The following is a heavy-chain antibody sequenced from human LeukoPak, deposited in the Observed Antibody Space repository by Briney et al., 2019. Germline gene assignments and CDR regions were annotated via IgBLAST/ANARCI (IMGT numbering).Heavy chain of an antibody. Sequence: GGSPRLSCAASGFTFSSYAMHWVRQAPGKGLEWVAVISYDGSNKYYADSVKGRFTISRDNSKNTLYLQMNSLRAEDTAVYYCANVAARTFDYWGQGTLVTVSS. D-gene: IGHD6-6*01. V-gene: IGHV3-30-3*01. CDR2: ISYDGSNK. J-gene: IGHJ4*02. CDR1: GFTFSSYA. CDR3: ANVAARTFDY.